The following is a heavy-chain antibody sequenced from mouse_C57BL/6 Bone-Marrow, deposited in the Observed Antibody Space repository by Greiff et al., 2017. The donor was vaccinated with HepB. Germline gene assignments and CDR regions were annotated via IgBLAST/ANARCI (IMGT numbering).Heavy chain of an antibody. D-gene: IGHD1-1*01. V-gene: IGHV7-3*01. CDR3: ARSPLFYGSSYWYFDV. J-gene: IGHJ1*03. Sequence: EVKVEESGGGLVQPGGSLSLSCAASGFTFTDYYMSWVRQPPGKALEWLGFIRNKANGYTTEYSASVKGRFTISRDNSQSILYLQMNALRAEDSATYYCARSPLFYGSSYWYFDVWGTGTTVTVSS. CDR2: IRNKANGYTT. CDR1: GFTFTDYY.